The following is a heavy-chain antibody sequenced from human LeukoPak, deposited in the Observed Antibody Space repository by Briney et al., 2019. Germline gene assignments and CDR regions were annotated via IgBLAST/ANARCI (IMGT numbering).Heavy chain of an antibody. V-gene: IGHV3-33*01. D-gene: IGHD3-22*01. J-gene: IGHJ4*02. CDR2: IWYDGTSK. CDR3: AISGGSGYYYTY. Sequence: GGSLRLSCAASGFTFSSYGIHWVRQAPGKGLEWVALIWYDGTSKHYGESVKGRFTISRDNSKNTLYLQMNSLRAEDTAVYYCAISGGSGYYYTYWGQGTLVTVSS. CDR1: GFTFSSYG.